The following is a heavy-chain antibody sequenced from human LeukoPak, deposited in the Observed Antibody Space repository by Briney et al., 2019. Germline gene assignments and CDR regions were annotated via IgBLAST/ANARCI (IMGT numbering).Heavy chain of an antibody. CDR1: GYTFISYG. CDR3: AREGYSGYGGYYYYGMDV. V-gene: IGHV1-18*04. CDR2: ISAYNGNT. J-gene: IGHJ6*04. D-gene: IGHD5-12*01. Sequence: VKVSCKASGYTFISYGISWVRQPPGQGLERMGWISAYNGNTNYAQKVQGRVTMTTDTSTSTAYMEMRSLRSDATAVYYCAREGYSGYGGYYYYGMDVWGKGTTVTVSS.